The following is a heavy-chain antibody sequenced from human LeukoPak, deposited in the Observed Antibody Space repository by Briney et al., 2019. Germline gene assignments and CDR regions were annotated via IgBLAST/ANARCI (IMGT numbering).Heavy chain of an antibody. CDR2: ISGSGGST. CDR3: AKDRGYCSSTSCLNWFDP. V-gene: IGHV3-23*01. D-gene: IGHD2-2*01. J-gene: IGHJ5*02. CDR1: GFTFSSYA. Sequence: GGSLRLSCAASGFTFSSYAMSWVRQAPGKGLEWVSAISGSGGSTYYADSVKSRFTISRDNSKNTLYLQMNSLRAEDTAVYYCAKDRGYCSSTSCLNWFDPWGQGTLVTVSS.